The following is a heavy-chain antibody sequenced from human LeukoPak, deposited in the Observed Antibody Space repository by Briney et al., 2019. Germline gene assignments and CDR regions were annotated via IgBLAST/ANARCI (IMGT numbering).Heavy chain of an antibody. D-gene: IGHD3-22*01. Sequence: ASVKVSCKASGYTFTGYFMHWVRQAPGQGLDWMGWIDPNSGATNYAQKFQGRVTMTRDTSISTAYMELSRLTSDDTAVYYCARDVGPDSSGNPDYWGQGTLVTVSS. CDR1: GYTFTGYF. CDR2: IDPNSGAT. CDR3: ARDVGPDSSGNPDY. V-gene: IGHV1-2*02. J-gene: IGHJ4*02.